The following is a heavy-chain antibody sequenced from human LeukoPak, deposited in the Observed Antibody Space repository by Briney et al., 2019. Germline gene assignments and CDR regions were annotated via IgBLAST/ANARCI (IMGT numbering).Heavy chain of an antibody. J-gene: IGHJ5*02. V-gene: IGHV3-11*01. CDR1: GFTFSDYY. CDR3: ASYSSSVGFDP. D-gene: IGHD6-13*01. CDR2: ISSSGSTI. Sequence: GGSLRLSCAASGFTFSDYYMSWIRQAPGKGLEWVSYISSSGSTIYYADSVKGRFTISRDNAKDSLYLQMNSLRAEDTAVYYCASYSSSVGFDPWGQGTLVTVSS.